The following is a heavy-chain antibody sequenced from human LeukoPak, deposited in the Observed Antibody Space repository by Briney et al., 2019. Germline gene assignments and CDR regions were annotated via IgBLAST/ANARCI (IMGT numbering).Heavy chain of an antibody. CDR1: GGTFSSYA. J-gene: IGHJ5*02. CDR3: ARDQQQPTGWFDP. CDR2: INPSGGST. Sequence: ASVKVSCKASGGTFSSYAISWVRQAPGQGLEWMGIINPSGGSTSYAQKFQGRVTMTRDTSTSTVYMELSSLRSEDTAVYYCARDQQQPTGWFDPWGQGTLVTVSS. V-gene: IGHV1-46*01. D-gene: IGHD6-13*01.